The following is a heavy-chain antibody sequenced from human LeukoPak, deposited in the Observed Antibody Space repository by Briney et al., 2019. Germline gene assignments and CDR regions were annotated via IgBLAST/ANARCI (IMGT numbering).Heavy chain of an antibody. D-gene: IGHD2-2*01. Sequence: SETLSLTCTVSGGSISSYYWSWIRQPPGKGLEWIGYIYYSGCTNYNPSLKSRVTISVDTSKNQFSLKLSSVTAADTAVYYCASSGYCSSTSCYAVYYYGMDVWGKGTTVTVSS. CDR1: GGSISSYY. V-gene: IGHV4-59*01. CDR2: IYYSGCT. J-gene: IGHJ6*04. CDR3: ASSGYCSSTSCYAVYYYGMDV.